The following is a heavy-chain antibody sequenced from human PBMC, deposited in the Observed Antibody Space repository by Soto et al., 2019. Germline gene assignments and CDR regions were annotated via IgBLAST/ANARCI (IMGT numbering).Heavy chain of an antibody. D-gene: IGHD6-6*01. CDR1: GYTFAHYY. CDR3: ARLSRITVFVD. V-gene: IGHV1-46*01. Sequence: QVQLVQSGAEVKSPGTSVTLSCQTSGYTFAHYYIHWVRQAPGQGLEYMGIIDPRTGTSGTSTSPQSVQGRLSITSDASTSTVYMQLNNLRSEDTAIYYCARLSRITVFVDWGQGTLVTVSS. J-gene: IGHJ4*02. CDR2: IDPRTGTSGTS.